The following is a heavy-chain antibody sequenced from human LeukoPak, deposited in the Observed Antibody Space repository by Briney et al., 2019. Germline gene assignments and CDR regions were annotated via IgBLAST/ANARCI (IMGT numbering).Heavy chain of an antibody. J-gene: IGHJ4*02. CDR2: ISWNSGSI. V-gene: IGHV3-9*01. D-gene: IGHD6-19*01. Sequence: GRSLRLSCAASGFTFDDYAMHWVWQAPGKGLEWVSGISWNSGSIGYADSVKGRFTISRDNAKNSLYLQMNSLRAEDTALYYCAKASTYSSGWRLYFDYWGQGTLVTVSS. CDR1: GFTFDDYA. CDR3: AKASTYSSGWRLYFDY.